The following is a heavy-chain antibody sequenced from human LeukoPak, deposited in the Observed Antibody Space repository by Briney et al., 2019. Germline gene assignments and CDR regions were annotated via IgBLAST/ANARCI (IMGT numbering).Heavy chain of an antibody. V-gene: IGHV4-30-4*01. J-gene: IGHJ5*02. CDR1: GGSISSGDYY. CDR2: IYYSGST. CDR3: ARVSGTVWALRAINWFDP. D-gene: IGHD4-11*01. Sequence: SETLSLTCTVSGGSISSGDYYWSWIRQPPGTGLEWIGYIYYSGSTYYNPSLKSRVTISVDTSKNQFSLKLSSVTAADTAVYYCARVSGTVWALRAINWFDPWGQGTLVTVSS.